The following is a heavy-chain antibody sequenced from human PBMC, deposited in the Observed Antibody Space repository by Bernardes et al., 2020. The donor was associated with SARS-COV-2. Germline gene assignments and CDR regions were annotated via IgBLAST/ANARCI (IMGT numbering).Heavy chain of an antibody. J-gene: IGHJ5*02. Sequence: ASVKVSCKVSGYTLTALSMHWVRQAPGKGLEWMGGFDPEDGETIYAQKFQGRVTMTEDTSTDTAYMELSSLRSEDTAVYYCATGPVVPAAFAFWFDPWGQGTLVTVSS. CDR2: FDPEDGET. CDR1: GYTLTALS. V-gene: IGHV1-24*01. CDR3: ATGPVVPAAFAFWFDP. D-gene: IGHD2-2*01.